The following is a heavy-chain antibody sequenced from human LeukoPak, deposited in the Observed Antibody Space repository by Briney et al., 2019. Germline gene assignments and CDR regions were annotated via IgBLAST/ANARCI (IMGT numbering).Heavy chain of an antibody. Sequence: GGSLRLSCAASGFTFSSYAMSWVRQAPGKGLEWVSVIYSGGSTYYADSVKGRFTISRDNSKNTLYLQMNSLRAEDTAVYYCARGDCSGGSCYPFDYWGQGTLVTVSS. CDR3: ARGDCSGGSCYPFDY. CDR1: GFTFSSYA. J-gene: IGHJ4*02. D-gene: IGHD2-15*01. CDR2: IYSGGST. V-gene: IGHV3-66*02.